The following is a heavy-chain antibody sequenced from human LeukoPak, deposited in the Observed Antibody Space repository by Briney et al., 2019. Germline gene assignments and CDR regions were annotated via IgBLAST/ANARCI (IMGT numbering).Heavy chain of an antibody. CDR1: GYTFTGYY. Sequence: ASVKVSCKASGYTFTGYYMHWVRQAPGQGLEWMGWINPNSGGTNYAQKFQGRVTMTRDTSISTAYMELSRLRSDDTAVYYCAGVEMGHDFWSGYYYYYYGMDVWGQGTTVTVSS. D-gene: IGHD3-3*01. V-gene: IGHV1-2*02. CDR3: AGVEMGHDFWSGYYYYYYGMDV. CDR2: INPNSGGT. J-gene: IGHJ6*02.